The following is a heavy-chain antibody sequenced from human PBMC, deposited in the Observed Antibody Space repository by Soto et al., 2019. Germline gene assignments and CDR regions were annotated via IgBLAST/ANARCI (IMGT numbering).Heavy chain of an antibody. Sequence: PSETLSLTCAVYGGSFSGYYWSWIRQPPGKGLEWIGEINHSGSTNYNPSLKSRVTISVDTSKNQFSLKLSSVTAADTAVYYCARTYSSGWRSLLDYWGQGTLVTVSS. V-gene: IGHV4-34*01. CDR2: INHSGST. CDR1: GGSFSGYY. CDR3: ARTYSSGWRSLLDY. D-gene: IGHD6-19*01. J-gene: IGHJ4*02.